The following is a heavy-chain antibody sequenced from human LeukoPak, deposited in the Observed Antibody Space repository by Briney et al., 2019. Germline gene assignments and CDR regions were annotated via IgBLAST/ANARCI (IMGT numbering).Heavy chain of an antibody. CDR3: ARLGSGVIDY. V-gene: IGHV4-59*01. Sequence: PSETLSLTCTVSGGSISSYYWSWIRQPPGKGLEWIGYIYYSGSTNYNPSLKSRVTISVDTSKNQFSLKLSSVTAADTAMYYCARLGSGVIDYWGQGTLVTVSS. CDR1: GGSISSYY. CDR2: IYYSGST. J-gene: IGHJ4*02. D-gene: IGHD3-10*01.